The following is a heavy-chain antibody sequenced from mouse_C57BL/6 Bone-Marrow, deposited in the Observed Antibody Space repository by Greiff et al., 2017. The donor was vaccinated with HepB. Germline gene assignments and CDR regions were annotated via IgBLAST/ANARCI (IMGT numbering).Heavy chain of an antibody. V-gene: IGHV1-61*01. CDR1: GYTFTSYW. CDR2: IYPSDSET. CDR3: ARRGYDWYFDV. J-gene: IGHJ1*03. D-gene: IGHD2-2*01. Sequence: QVQLQQPGAELVRPGSSVKLSCKASGYTFTSYWMDWVKQRPGQGLEWIGNIYPSDSETHYNQKFKDKATLTVDKSSSTAYMQRSSLTSEDSAVYYWARRGYDWYFDVWGTGTTVTVSS.